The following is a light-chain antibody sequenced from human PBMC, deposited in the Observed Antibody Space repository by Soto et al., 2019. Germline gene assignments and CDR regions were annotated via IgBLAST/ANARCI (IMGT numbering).Light chain of an antibody. CDR3: SSYTSSSTPI. CDR2: DVS. Sequence: QSVLTQPASVSGSPGQSITISCTGTSSDVGGYNYVSWYQQHPGKAPKLMIYDVSNRPSGVSNRFSGSKSGNTASLTISGLQAEDEADYYCSSYTSSSTPIFGTVTKVTVL. CDR1: SSDVGGYNY. V-gene: IGLV2-14*01. J-gene: IGLJ1*01.